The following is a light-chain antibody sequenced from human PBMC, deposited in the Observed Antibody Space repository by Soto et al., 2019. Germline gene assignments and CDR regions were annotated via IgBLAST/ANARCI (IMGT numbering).Light chain of an antibody. Sequence: EIVLTQSPGTLSLSPGERATLSCSASQSFSNNYLAWYQQKPGQAPRLLIYGASNRATGIPDRFSGSGSGTDFTLTISRLEPEDFAVYYCQQYGSSGTFGQGTKVDI. V-gene: IGKV3-20*01. CDR1: QSFSNNY. CDR2: GAS. CDR3: QQYGSSGT. J-gene: IGKJ1*01.